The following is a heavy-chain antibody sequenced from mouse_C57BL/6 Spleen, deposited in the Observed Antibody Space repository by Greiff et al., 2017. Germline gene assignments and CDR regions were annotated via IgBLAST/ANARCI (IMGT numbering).Heavy chain of an antibody. D-gene: IGHD1-1*01. J-gene: IGHJ1*03. CDR2: INPSSGYT. CDR3: ARSDPYEYFDV. V-gene: IGHV1-4*01. Sequence: VQLQQSGADLARPGASVKMSCKASGYTFTSYTMHWVKQRPGQGLEWIGYINPSSGYTKYNQKFKGKATLTADKSSSTAYMQLSSLTSEDFAVYYCARSDPYEYFDVWGTGTTVTVSS. CDR1: GYTFTSYT.